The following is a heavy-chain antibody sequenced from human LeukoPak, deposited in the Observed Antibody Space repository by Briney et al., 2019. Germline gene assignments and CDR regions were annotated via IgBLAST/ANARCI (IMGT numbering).Heavy chain of an antibody. V-gene: IGHV1-69*04. CDR1: GYTFTSYG. CDR2: IIPILGIA. D-gene: IGHD3-3*01. J-gene: IGHJ5*02. Sequence: SVKVSCKASGYTFTSYGISWMRQAPGQGLEWMGRIIPILGIANYAQKFQGRVTITADKSTSTAYMELSSLRSEDTAVYYCARVNKPGFWSGYPGGAFDPWGQGTLVTVSS. CDR3: ARVNKPGFWSGYPGGAFDP.